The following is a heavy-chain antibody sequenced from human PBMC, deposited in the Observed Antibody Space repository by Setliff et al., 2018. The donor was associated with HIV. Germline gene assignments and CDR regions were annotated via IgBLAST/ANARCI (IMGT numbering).Heavy chain of an antibody. CDR1: GFTFSTNW. D-gene: IGHD1-26*01. CDR2: IKQDGSET. Sequence: PGGSLRLSCTASGFTFSTNWMRWVRQAPGKGLERVADIKQDGSETYYVDSVRGRFTISRDNAKSSLYLQMNSLRAEDTAIYYCARGTDYSGWFYDYWGQGTQVTVS. J-gene: IGHJ4*02. V-gene: IGHV3-7*03. CDR3: ARGTDYSGWFYDY.